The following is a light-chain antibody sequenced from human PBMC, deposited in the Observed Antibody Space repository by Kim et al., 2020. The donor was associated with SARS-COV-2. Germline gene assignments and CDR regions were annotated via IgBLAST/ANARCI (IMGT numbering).Light chain of an antibody. CDR2: EVS. CDR1: SGDVGGYNY. Sequence: GQSVTISCTGTSGDVGGYNYVSWYQQHPGKAPKLMIYEVSKRPSGVPDRFSGSKSGNTASLTVSGLQAEDEADYYCSSYAGSKNVVFGGGTKVTVL. CDR3: SSYAGSKNVV. J-gene: IGLJ2*01. V-gene: IGLV2-8*01.